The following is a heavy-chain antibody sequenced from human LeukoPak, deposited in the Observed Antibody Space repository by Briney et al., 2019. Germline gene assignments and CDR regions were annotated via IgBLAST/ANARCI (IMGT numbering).Heavy chain of an antibody. D-gene: IGHD3-22*01. V-gene: IGHV3-9*01. Sequence: GRSLRLSCAASGFTFDDYAMHWVRQAPGQGLEWVSGISWNSGSIGYAESVKGRFTISRDNAKNSLYLQMNSLRAEDTALFYCAKSPYDSSRYYFDYWGQGSLVTVCS. CDR1: GFTFDDYA. CDR3: AKSPYDSSRYYFDY. J-gene: IGHJ4*02. CDR2: ISWNSGSI.